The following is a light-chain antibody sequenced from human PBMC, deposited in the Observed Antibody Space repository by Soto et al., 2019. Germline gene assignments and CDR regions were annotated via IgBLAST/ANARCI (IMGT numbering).Light chain of an antibody. V-gene: IGLV1-40*01. CDR3: AAWDDSLSGVV. J-gene: IGLJ2*01. CDR1: SSTIGAGYD. CDR2: GNN. Sequence: QSVLTQPPSVSGAPGQRVTISCTGSSSTIGAGYDVHWYQQLPGTAPKLLIYGNNNRPSGVPDRFSGSKSGTSASLAITGLQAEDEADYYCAAWDDSLSGVVFGGGTKLTVL.